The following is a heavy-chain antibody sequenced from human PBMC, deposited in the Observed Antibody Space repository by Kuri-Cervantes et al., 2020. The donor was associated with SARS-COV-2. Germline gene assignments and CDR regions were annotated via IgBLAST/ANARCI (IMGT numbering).Heavy chain of an antibody. Sequence: SETLSLTCAVSGYSISSGYYWGWIRQPPGKGLEWIGSIYHSGSTYYNPSLKSRVVILVDKSQQQFSVRLSSLTAADTAVYYCARTYGLLRYVYYMDVWGKGTAVTVSS. CDR3: ARTYGLLRYVYYMDV. V-gene: IGHV4-38-2*01. D-gene: IGHD3-22*01. J-gene: IGHJ6*03. CDR1: GYSISSGYY. CDR2: IYHSGST.